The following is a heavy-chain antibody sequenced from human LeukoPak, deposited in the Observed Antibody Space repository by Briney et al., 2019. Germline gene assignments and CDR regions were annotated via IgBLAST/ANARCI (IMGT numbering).Heavy chain of an antibody. CDR1: GFPFTTYN. CDR2: IDSSSSTI. D-gene: IGHD2-2*01. CDR3: ARSPTSWYFDY. J-gene: IGHJ4*02. V-gene: IGHV3-48*01. Sequence: HAGGSLTLSCAVSGFPFTTYNMNWVRQAPGKGLEWVSYIDSSSSTIKYADSVKGRFTISRDNSKNTLYLQMNSLRPEDTSVYFCARSPTSWYFDYWGQGTLVTVSS.